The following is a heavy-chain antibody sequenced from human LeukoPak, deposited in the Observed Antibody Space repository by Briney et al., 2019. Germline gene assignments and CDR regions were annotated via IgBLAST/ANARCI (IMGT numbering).Heavy chain of an antibody. V-gene: IGHV3-7*01. CDR3: ARDGGVSGYDLLDY. CDR2: INQDGSEK. D-gene: IGHD5-12*01. CDR1: GFAFSSLW. Sequence: GGSLRLSCAASGFAFSSLWMTWVRQAPGKGLEWVANINQDGSEKYYVDSVKGRFTISRDSAKNSVYLQMNSLRVEDTAVYYCARDGGVSGYDLLDYWGQGTLVTVSS. J-gene: IGHJ4*02.